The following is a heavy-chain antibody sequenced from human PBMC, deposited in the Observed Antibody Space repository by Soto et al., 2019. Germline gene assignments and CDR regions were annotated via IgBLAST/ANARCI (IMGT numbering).Heavy chain of an antibody. J-gene: IGHJ4*02. CDR1: GGSVSSGSYY. CDR3: ASVNILTGYYHDH. D-gene: IGHD3-9*01. V-gene: IGHV4-61*01. Sequence: PSETLSLTCTVSGGSVSSGSYYWSWIRQPPGKGLEWIGYIYYSGSTNYNPSLKSRVTISVDTSKNQFSLKLSSVTAADTAVYYCASVNILTGYYHDHWGQGTLVTVS. CDR2: IYYSGST.